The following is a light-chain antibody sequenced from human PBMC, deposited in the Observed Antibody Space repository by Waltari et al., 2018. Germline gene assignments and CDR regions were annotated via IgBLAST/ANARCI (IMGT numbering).Light chain of an antibody. Sequence: DIQLTQSPSFLSASVGDRVTITSRASQGIGSSLTWYQLKAGKAPMLLIYAASTLQAGVPSRFSASGSGTDFTLTISSVQPEDFAIYYCQQFSIYPITFGGGTKVEVK. J-gene: IGKJ4*01. CDR3: QQFSIYPIT. CDR1: QGIGSS. CDR2: AAS. V-gene: IGKV1-9*01.